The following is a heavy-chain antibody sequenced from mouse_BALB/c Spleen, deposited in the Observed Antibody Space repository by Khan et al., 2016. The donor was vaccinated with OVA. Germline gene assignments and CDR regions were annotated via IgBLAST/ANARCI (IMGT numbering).Heavy chain of an antibody. J-gene: IGHJ3*01. CDR3: ARGFYGGPFTY. CDR2: ISDGGSYS. D-gene: IGHD1-1*02. Sequence: EVELVESGGGLVKPGGSLKLSCAASGFTFSDYYMYWIRQTPEKRLEWVATISDGGSYSYYPDSVKGRFTISRVDVKSNLYLQMSSLKSEDTAMYYCARGFYGGPFTYWGQGTLVTVSA. CDR1: GFTFSDYY. V-gene: IGHV5-4*02.